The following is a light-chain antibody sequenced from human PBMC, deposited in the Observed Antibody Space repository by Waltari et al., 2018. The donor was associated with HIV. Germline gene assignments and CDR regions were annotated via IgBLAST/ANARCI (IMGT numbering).Light chain of an antibody. Sequence: EIVMTQSPATLSVSPGERATLSCRASQSVGSNLALYQQKPGQAPRLLIYGASSRATGIPDRFSGSGSGTDFTLTISRLEPEDFAVYYCQQYGSSPWTFGQGTKVEIK. V-gene: IGKV3-20*01. J-gene: IGKJ1*01. CDR3: QQYGSSPWT. CDR1: QSVGSN. CDR2: GAS.